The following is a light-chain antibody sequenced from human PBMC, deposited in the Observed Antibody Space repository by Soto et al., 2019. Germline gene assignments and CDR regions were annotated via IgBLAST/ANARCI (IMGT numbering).Light chain of an antibody. J-gene: IGKJ1*01. CDR2: ETS. V-gene: IGKV3-20*01. Sequence: EIVLTQSPGTLSLSPGERATLSCRASQSVRDSHLAWYQQQPGQAPRLLIYETSSRATGIPDRFRGSGSGTEFALTITRVEPEDVAMYFCQQYGSSPGTFGQGTKVEI. CDR3: QQYGSSPGT. CDR1: QSVRDSH.